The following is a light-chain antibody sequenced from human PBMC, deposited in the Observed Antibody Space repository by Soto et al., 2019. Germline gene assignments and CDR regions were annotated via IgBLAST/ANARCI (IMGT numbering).Light chain of an antibody. J-gene: IGLJ2*01. CDR1: SGQSSYA. CDR2: LNSDGSH. Sequence: QAVVTQSPSASASLGASVKLTCTLNSGQSSYAIAWHQQQPEKGPRYLMKLNSDGSHSKGDGIPDRFSGSSSGAERYLTISSLQSEDEADYYCQTWDTGIRVVFGGGTKLTVL. CDR3: QTWDTGIRVV. V-gene: IGLV4-69*01.